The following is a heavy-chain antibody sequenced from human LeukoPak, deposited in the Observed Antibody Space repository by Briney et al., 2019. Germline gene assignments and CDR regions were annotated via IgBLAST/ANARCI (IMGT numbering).Heavy chain of an antibody. CDR1: GFIFYDYT. D-gene: IGHD5-18*01. CDR3: AKGDVDSPMNFYH. CDR2: INWDGGSR. V-gene: IGHV3-43*01. Sequence: PGGSLRLSCAASGFIFYDYTMHWVRQAPGKGLESVSLINWDGGSRYYAASVKGRFTVSRDNSKNSLYLQMNSLRTEDTALYYCAKGDVDSPMNFYHWGQGTLVTVSS. J-gene: IGHJ4*02.